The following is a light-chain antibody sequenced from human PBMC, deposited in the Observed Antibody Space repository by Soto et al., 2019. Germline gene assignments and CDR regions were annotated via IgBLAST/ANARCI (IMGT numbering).Light chain of an antibody. CDR1: QSISNW. CDR2: EAS. CDR3: QQYNSYPST. J-gene: IGKJ2*01. V-gene: IGKV1-5*03. Sequence: DIQMTQSPSTLSASVGDRVTITCRASQSISNWLAWYQQKPGKAPTLLIYEASSLKSGVPSRFSGSGSGTEFTLTISSLQPDDFATYYCQQYNSYPSTFGQGTKLDIK.